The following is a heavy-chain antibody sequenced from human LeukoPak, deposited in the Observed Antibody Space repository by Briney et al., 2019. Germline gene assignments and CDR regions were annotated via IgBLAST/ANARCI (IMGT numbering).Heavy chain of an antibody. CDR2: IIPIFGTA. Sequence: SVKVSCKASGGTFSSYAISWVRQAPGQGLEWMGGIIPIFGTANYAQKFQGRVTITADESTSAAYMELSSLRSEDTAVYYCASLVVVVIGDIYYYYGLHVWGPGPPVT. CDR3: ASLVVVVIGDIYYYYGLHV. J-gene: IGHJ6*02. D-gene: IGHD3-22*01. CDR1: GGTFSSYA. V-gene: IGHV1-69*13.